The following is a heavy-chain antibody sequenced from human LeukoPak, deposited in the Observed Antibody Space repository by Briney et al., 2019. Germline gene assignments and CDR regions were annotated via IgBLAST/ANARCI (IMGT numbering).Heavy chain of an antibody. CDR2: IKSKTDGGTT. CDR1: GFILSTAW. J-gene: IGHJ4*02. V-gene: IGHV3-15*01. Sequence: GGSLRLSCEASGFILSTAWMTWVRQAPGKGLEWVGRIKSKTDGGTTDYAAPVKDRFTILRDDSKNTLYLQMNSLKIEDTGLYRCSTGRGYLENWGQGTLVTVSP. CDR3: STGRGYLEN.